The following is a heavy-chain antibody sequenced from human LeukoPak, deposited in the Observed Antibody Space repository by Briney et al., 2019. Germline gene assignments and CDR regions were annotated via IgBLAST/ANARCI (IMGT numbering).Heavy chain of an antibody. CDR2: VSAGGST. J-gene: IGHJ4*02. Sequence: PGGSLRLSCAASGFTFTSYAMSWVRQAPGKGLEWVSAVSAGGSTYYADSVKGRFTISRHNSKNTLYLQMNSLRAEDTAVYYCARLGLGCSGGSCYASFFDYWGQGTLVTVSS. D-gene: IGHD2-15*01. V-gene: IGHV3-23*01. CDR3: ARLGLGCSGGSCYASFFDY. CDR1: GFTFTSYA.